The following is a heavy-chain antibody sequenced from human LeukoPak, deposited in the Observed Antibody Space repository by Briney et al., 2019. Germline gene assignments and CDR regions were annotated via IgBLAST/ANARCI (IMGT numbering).Heavy chain of an antibody. Sequence: ASVKVSCKASGGTFSSYAISWVRQAPGQGLEWVGGIIPIFGTANYAQKFQGRVTITTDESTSTAYMELSSLRSEDTAVYYCARGEYSSSAYYYYYYMDVWGKGTTVTVSS. J-gene: IGHJ6*03. V-gene: IGHV1-69*05. CDR3: ARGEYSSSAYYYYYYMDV. D-gene: IGHD6-6*01. CDR1: GGTFSSYA. CDR2: IIPIFGTA.